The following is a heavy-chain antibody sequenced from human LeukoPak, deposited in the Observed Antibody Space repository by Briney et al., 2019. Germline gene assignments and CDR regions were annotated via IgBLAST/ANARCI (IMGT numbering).Heavy chain of an antibody. D-gene: IGHD3-22*01. V-gene: IGHV1-18*01. J-gene: IGHJ5*02. CDR1: GYTFTSYG. CDR3: ARVPLGDSSTYYYPKPDWFDP. Sequence: ASVKVSCKASGYTFTSYGFSWVRQAPGQGLEWMGWISSYNGDTSYAQRVQDRVTMTTDTATSTAYMELRSLRSDDTAVYYCARVPLGDSSTYYYPKPDWFDPWGQGTLVIVSS. CDR2: ISSYNGDT.